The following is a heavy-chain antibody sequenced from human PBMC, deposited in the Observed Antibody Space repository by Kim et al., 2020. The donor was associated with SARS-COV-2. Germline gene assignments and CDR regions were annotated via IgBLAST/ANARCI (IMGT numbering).Heavy chain of an antibody. CDR2: IWYDGSKK. V-gene: IGHV3-33*01. CDR1: GFTFSSYG. J-gene: IGHJ4*02. Sequence: GGSLRLSCAASGFTFSSYGMPWVRQAPGKGLEWVADIWYDGSKKYYADSVKGRFTISRDNTKNTLSLQMNSLRAEDTAVYYCARDGCCSGGGCYWLDYWGQGNLVTVSS. CDR3: ARDGCCSGGGCYWLDY. D-gene: IGHD2-15*01.